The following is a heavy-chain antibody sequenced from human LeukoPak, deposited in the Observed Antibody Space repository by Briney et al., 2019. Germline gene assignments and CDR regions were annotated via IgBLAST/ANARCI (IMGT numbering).Heavy chain of an antibody. CDR1: GFTFDDYG. V-gene: IGHV3-23*01. CDR2: ISGSGGST. J-gene: IGHJ5*02. CDR3: ARDLTRFDA. Sequence: GGSLRLSCAVSGFTFDDYGMSWVRQAPGKGLEWVSAISGSGGSTYYADSVKGRFTISRDNSKNTLYLQMNSLRVDDTAIYYCARDLTRFDAWGQGILVAVSS. D-gene: IGHD3-10*01.